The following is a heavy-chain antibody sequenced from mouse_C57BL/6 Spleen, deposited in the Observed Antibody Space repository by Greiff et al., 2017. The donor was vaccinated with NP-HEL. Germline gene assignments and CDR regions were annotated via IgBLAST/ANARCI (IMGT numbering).Heavy chain of an antibody. CDR2: IYPGDGDT. Sequence: LVESGPELVKPGASVKTSCKASGYAFSSSWMNWVKQRPGKGLEWIGRIYPGDGDTNYNGKFKGKATLTADKSSSTAYMQLSSLTSEDSAVYFCARSSNYVGGAMDYWGQGTSVTVSS. CDR1: GYAFSSSW. V-gene: IGHV1-82*01. D-gene: IGHD2-5*01. CDR3: ARSSNYVGGAMDY. J-gene: IGHJ4*01.